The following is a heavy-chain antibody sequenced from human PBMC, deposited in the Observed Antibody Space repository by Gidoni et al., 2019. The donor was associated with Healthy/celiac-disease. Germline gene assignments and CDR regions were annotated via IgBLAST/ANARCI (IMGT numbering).Heavy chain of an antibody. CDR2: AST. D-gene: IGHD3-10*01. V-gene: IGHV4-59*01. CDR3: ARDTERDRFPDAFDI. J-gene: IGHJ3*02. Sequence: ASTNYNPSLKSRVTISVDTSKNQFSLKLSSVTAADTAVYYCARDTERDRFPDAFDIWGQGTMVTVSS.